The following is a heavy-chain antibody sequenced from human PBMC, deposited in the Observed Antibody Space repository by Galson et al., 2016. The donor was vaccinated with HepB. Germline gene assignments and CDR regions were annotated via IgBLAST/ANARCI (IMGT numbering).Heavy chain of an antibody. V-gene: IGHV1-46*01. D-gene: IGHD2-2*01. CDR2: INPNGGRT. J-gene: IGHJ4*02. CDR1: GYTFTSYY. Sequence: SVKVSCKASGYTFTSYYLHWVRQAPGQGLEWVGMINPNGGRTNYAQKFQGRLTMTRDTSTSTVYMELSNLRSEDSALYFCAWTDCSSHTCPFDYWGQGTLVTVSS. CDR3: AWTDCSSHTCPFDY.